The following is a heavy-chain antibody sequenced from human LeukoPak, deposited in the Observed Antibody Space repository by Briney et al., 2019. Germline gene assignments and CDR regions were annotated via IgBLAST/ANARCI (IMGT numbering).Heavy chain of an antibody. CDR1: GFTFSSYA. CDR3: AKDLGLWGSSSDNY. CDR2: ISGSGGST. J-gene: IGHJ4*02. D-gene: IGHD6-6*01. V-gene: IGHV3-23*01. Sequence: PGGSLRLSCAASGFTFSSYAMSWVRQAPGKGLEWVSVISGSGGSTYYAHSVKGRFTISRDNSKNTLHLQMNSLRAEDTAVYHCAKDLGLWGSSSDNYWGQGTLVTVSS.